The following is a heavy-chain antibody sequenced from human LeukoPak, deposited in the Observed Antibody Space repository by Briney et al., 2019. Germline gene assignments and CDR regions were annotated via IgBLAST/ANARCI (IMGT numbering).Heavy chain of an antibody. CDR1: GFTFSSYS. CDR2: ISSSSSYI. Sequence: GGSLRLSCAASGFTFSSYSMNWVRQAPGKGLEWVSSISSSSSYIYYADSVKGRFTISRDNAKNSLYLQMNSLRAEDTAVYYCARDGLPGNWFDPWGQGTLVTISS. V-gene: IGHV3-21*01. CDR3: ARDGLPGNWFDP. J-gene: IGHJ5*02. D-gene: IGHD1-14*01.